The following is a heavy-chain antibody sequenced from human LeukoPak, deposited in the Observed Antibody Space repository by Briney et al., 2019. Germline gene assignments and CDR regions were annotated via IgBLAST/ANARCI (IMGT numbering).Heavy chain of an antibody. CDR3: ARAAPGGGQQLRGFDF. CDR1: GDSLSSGYSY. V-gene: IGHV4-31*03. Sequence: PSQTLSLTCTVSGDSLSSGYSYWGWIRQHPGRGLEFVVYTFNSGRTYTSPPRPSLRNRVTISLDTSKNQFSLQLTSLTAADTAVYYCARAAPGGGQQLRGFDFWGQGVLVTVSS. D-gene: IGHD4-11*01. CDR2: TFNSGRT. J-gene: IGHJ4*02.